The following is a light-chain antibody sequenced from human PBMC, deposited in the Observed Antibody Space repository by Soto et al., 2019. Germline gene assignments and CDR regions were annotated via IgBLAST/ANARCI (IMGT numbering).Light chain of an antibody. CDR1: QSVGSN. CDR2: SAS. V-gene: IGKV3-15*01. Sequence: EIVMTQSPVTLSVSPGERATLSCRASQSVGSNLAWYQQKPGQAPRLVISSASTRATGIPARFSGSGSGTEFTLPISSLQSEDFAVYYCQQYDNWPKWTFGQGTRVEIK. CDR3: QQYDNWPKWT. J-gene: IGKJ1*01.